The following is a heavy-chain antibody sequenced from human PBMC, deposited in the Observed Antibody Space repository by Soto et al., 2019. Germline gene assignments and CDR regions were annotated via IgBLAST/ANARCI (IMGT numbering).Heavy chain of an antibody. CDR1: GFTFGDYA. CDR2: IRSKVYGGTT. J-gene: IGHJ6*02. D-gene: IGHD2-2*01. V-gene: IGHV3-49*04. Sequence: PGGSLRLSCTASGFTFGDYAMSWVRQAPGKGLEWVGFIRSKVYGGTTEYAASVKGRFTISRDDSKSIAHLQMNSLKTEDTAVYYCTREGYCSGPSCQSYYYYYGMDVWGQGTTVTVSS. CDR3: TREGYCSGPSCQSYYYYYGMDV.